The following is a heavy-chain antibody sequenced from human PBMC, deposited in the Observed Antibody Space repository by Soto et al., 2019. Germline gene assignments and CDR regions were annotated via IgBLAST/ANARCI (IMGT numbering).Heavy chain of an antibody. D-gene: IGHD3-22*01. Sequence: QVQLVESGGGVVQPGRSLRLSCAASGFTFSSYGMHWVRQAPGKGLEWVAVISYDGSNKYYADSVKGRFTISRDNSKNTXXLQMNRLRAEDTAVYYCAKDATITMIVGDGGYFQHWGQGTLVTVSS. CDR2: ISYDGSNK. CDR1: GFTFSSYG. V-gene: IGHV3-30*18. CDR3: AKDATITMIVGDGGYFQH. J-gene: IGHJ1*01.